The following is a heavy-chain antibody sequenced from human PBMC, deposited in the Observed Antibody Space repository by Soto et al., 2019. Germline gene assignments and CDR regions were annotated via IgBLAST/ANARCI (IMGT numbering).Heavy chain of an antibody. CDR1: GGSISSGGYS. Sequence: QLQLQESGSGLVKPSQTLSLTCAVSGGSISSGGYSWSWIRQPPGKGLEWIGYIYHSGSTYYNPYLKSRVTISVDRSKNQLSLKLSSVAAAETGVYYCAGRIAARPVGYWGQGTLVTVSS. CDR3: AGRIAARPVGY. CDR2: IYHSGST. J-gene: IGHJ4*02. D-gene: IGHD6-6*01. V-gene: IGHV4-30-2*01.